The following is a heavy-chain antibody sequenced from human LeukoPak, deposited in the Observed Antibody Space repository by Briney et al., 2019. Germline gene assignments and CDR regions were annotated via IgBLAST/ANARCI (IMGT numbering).Heavy chain of an antibody. CDR3: AGVVPAAGARFDP. J-gene: IGHJ5*02. CDR2: IGAYNGNT. V-gene: IGHV1-18*04. Sequence: GASVKVSCKASGYTFSSYGISWVRQAPGQGLEWMGWIGAYNGNTYYAQKLQGRVTMTTDTSTSTAYMELRSLRSDDTAVYYCAGVVPAAGARFDPWGQGTLVTVSS. D-gene: IGHD2-2*01. CDR1: GYTFSSYG.